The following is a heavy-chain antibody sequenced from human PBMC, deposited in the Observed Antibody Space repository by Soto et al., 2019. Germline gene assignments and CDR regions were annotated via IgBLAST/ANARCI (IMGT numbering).Heavy chain of an antibody. CDR1: GFTFSSYG. CDR3: ARAVGGYYDSSGYTLGY. D-gene: IGHD3-22*01. CDR2: IWYDGSNK. J-gene: IGHJ4*02. Sequence: QVQLVESGGGVVQPGRSLRLSCAASGFTFSSYGMHWVRQAPGKGLEWVAVIWYDGSNKYYADSVKGRFTISRDNSKNTLYLQMNSLRAEDTVVYYCARAVGGYYDSSGYTLGYWGQGTLVTVAS. V-gene: IGHV3-33*01.